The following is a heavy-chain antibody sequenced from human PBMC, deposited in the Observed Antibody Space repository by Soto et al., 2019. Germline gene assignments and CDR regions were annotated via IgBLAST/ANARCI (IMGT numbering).Heavy chain of an antibody. J-gene: IGHJ4*02. CDR1: GDSITRGSYY. CDR2: IYHSGST. V-gene: IGHV4-39*07. D-gene: IGHD2-2*02. Sequence: PETLSLTCVVSGDSITRGSYYWAWILQPPGKGLEWIGQIYHSGSTNYNPSLKSRVTISVDTSKNQFSLKLSSVTAADTAVYYCAGGIQCSSTSCYSSGFDYCGEGTLVTVSS. CDR3: AGGIQCSSTSCYSSGFDY.